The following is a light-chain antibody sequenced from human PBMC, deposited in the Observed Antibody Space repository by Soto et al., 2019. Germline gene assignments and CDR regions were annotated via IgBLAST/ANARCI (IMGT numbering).Light chain of an antibody. Sequence: EIVMTQSPATLSVSPGERATLSCRASQSVSGNLAWSQQKPGQAPRLLIYGASTRATGIPARFSGSGSGTEFTLTISSLQSEDVAVYYCQQYNNWPPWTFGQGTKVEIK. J-gene: IGKJ1*01. V-gene: IGKV3-15*01. CDR1: QSVSGN. CDR2: GAS. CDR3: QQYNNWPPWT.